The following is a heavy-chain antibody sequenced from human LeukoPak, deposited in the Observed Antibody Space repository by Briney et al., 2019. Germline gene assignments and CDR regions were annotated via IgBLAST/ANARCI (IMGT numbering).Heavy chain of an antibody. Sequence: SETLSLTCAVYGGSFSGYYWSWIRQPPGKGLEWIGETNHSGSTNYNPSLKSRVTISVDTSKNQFSLKLSSVTAADTAVYYCARLSHRIVVVPAAIYYYYYMDVWGKGTTVTVSS. J-gene: IGHJ6*03. CDR1: GGSFSGYY. CDR3: ARLSHRIVVVPAAIYYYYYMDV. CDR2: TNHSGST. D-gene: IGHD2-2*02. V-gene: IGHV4-34*01.